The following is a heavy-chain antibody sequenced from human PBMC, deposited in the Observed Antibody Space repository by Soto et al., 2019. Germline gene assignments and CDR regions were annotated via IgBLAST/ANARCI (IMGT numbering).Heavy chain of an antibody. CDR1: GGTFSSYT. D-gene: IGHD5-18*01. J-gene: IGHJ6*03. CDR2: IIPILGIA. Sequence: QVQLVQSGAEVKKPGSSVKVSCKASGGTFSSYTISWVRQAPGQGLEWMGRIIPILGIANYAQKFQGRVTITADKSTSTAYMELSSLRSEDTAVYYCARAGNGYSYGRDYYYYYRAVWGKGTTVTVSS. CDR3: ARAGNGYSYGRDYYYYYRAV. V-gene: IGHV1-69*02.